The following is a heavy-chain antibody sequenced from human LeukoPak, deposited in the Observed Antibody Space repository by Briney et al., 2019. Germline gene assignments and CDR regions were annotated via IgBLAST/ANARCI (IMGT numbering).Heavy chain of an antibody. V-gene: IGHV3-23*01. D-gene: IGHD6-6*01. CDR3: AKDREESALYDY. CDR1: GFTFSSYA. CDR2: ISGSGGST. J-gene: IGHJ4*02. Sequence: GGSLRLSCAASGFTFSSYAMSWVRQARGKGLEWVSVISGSGGSTYYADSVKGRFTISRDNSKNTLYLQMNSLRAEDTAVYYCAKDREESALYDYWGQGTLVTVSS.